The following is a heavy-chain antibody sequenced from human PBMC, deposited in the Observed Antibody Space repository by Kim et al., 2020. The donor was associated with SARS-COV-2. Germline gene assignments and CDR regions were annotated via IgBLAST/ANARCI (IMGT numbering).Heavy chain of an antibody. Sequence: SQTLSLTCTVSGGSISSSSYYWGWIRQPPGKGLEWIGSIYYSGSTYYNPSLKSRVTISVDTSKNQFSLKLSSVTAADTAVYYCARRPYSSSWYDWGQGTLVTVSS. V-gene: IGHV4-39*01. J-gene: IGHJ4*02. CDR3: ARRPYSSSWYD. CDR1: GGSISSSSYY. D-gene: IGHD6-13*01. CDR2: IYYSGST.